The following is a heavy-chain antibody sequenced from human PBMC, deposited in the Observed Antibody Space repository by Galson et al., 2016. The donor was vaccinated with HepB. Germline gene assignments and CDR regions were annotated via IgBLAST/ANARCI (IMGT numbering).Heavy chain of an antibody. D-gene: IGHD6-6*01. V-gene: IGHV4-39*07. J-gene: IGHJ6*02. CDR1: GGSISSSSYF. CDR2: LYYSGST. Sequence: TLSLTCTVSGGSISSSSYFWGWIRQPPGKGLEWIGNLYYSGSTYYSPSLKGRVTISVDTSKNQFSLKLSSVTAADAAVYYCAICSRSSAYYYYGMDVWGQGPTVIVAS. CDR3: AICSRSSAYYYYGMDV.